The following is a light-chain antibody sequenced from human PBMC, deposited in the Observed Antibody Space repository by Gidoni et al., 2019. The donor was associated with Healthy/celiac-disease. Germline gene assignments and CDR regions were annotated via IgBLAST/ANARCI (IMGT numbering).Light chain of an antibody. J-gene: IGKJ4*01. Sequence: DIQMTQSPSSLSASVGDRVTITCQARQDISNYLNWYQQKPGKAPKLMIYDASNLEKGVPSRFSGSGSGTDFTFTISSLQPEDIATYYCQQYDNLPPLTFGGGTKVEIK. V-gene: IGKV1-33*01. CDR3: QQYDNLPPLT. CDR2: DAS. CDR1: QDISNY.